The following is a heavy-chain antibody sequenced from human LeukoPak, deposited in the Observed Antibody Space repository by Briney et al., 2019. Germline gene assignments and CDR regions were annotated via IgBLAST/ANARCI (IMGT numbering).Heavy chain of an antibody. Sequence: SETLSLTCTVSGGSISSYYWSWIRQPPGKGLEGIGYIYYSGSTNYNPSLKSRVTISVDTSKNQFSLKLSSVTAADTAVYYCARAGGSIAVAGIGWFDPWGQGTLVTVSS. V-gene: IGHV4-59*01. CDR3: ARAGGSIAVAGIGWFDP. CDR2: IYYSGST. CDR1: GGSISSYY. D-gene: IGHD6-19*01. J-gene: IGHJ5*02.